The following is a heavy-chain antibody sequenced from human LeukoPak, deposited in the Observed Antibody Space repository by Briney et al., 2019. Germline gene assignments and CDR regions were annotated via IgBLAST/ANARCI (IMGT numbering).Heavy chain of an antibody. CDR3: ARDHGGSYYGGWFDP. V-gene: IGHV1-2*02. D-gene: IGHD1-26*01. Sequence: ASVKVSCKASGYTFTGYYMHWVRQAPGQGLEWMGWINPNSGGTNYARKFQGRVTMTRDTSISTAYMELSRLRSDDTAVYYCARDHGGSYYGGWFDPWGQGTLVTVSS. CDR2: INPNSGGT. CDR1: GYTFTGYY. J-gene: IGHJ5*02.